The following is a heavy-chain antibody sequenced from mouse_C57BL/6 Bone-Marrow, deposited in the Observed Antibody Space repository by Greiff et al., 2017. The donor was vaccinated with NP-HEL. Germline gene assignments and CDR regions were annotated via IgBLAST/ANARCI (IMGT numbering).Heavy chain of an antibody. Sequence: VHVKQSGPVLVKPGASVKMSCKASGYTFTDYYMNWVKQSHGKSLEWIGVINPYNGGTSYNQKFKGKATLTVDKSSSTAYMELNSLTSEDSAVYYCARGVLRNPWGQGTTLTVSS. CDR1: GYTFTDYY. J-gene: IGHJ2*01. D-gene: IGHD1-1*01. CDR2: INPYNGGT. V-gene: IGHV1-19*01. CDR3: ARGVLRNP.